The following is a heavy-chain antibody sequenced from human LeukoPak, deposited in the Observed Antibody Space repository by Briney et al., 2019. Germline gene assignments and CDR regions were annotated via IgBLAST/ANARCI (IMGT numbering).Heavy chain of an antibody. CDR3: ARGDWNDDAADDY. Sequence: PSETLSLTCTVFGGSISSSTYYWGWIRQSPGRGLEWIGSIYYSGSIYYNPSLKSRVTISVDTSKNQFSLCLSSVTAADTAVYYCARGDWNDDAADDYWGQGTLVTVSS. J-gene: IGHJ4*02. D-gene: IGHD1-1*01. V-gene: IGHV4-39*01. CDR1: GGSISSSTYY. CDR2: IYYSGSI.